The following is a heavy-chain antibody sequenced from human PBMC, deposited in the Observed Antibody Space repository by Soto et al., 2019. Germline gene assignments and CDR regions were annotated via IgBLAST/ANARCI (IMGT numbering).Heavy chain of an antibody. V-gene: IGHV3-13*01. J-gene: IGHJ4*02. CDR3: ARTPIAVAAWQNHYFDY. CDR2: IGNAGDT. Sequence: EVQLVESGGGLVQPGGSLRLSCAASGFTFSGYDMHWVRQVTGKGLEWVSGIGNAGDTHYPGSVKGRFTISRENAKNSLYLQMNSLTAGDTAVYYCARTPIAVAAWQNHYFDYWGQGTLVTVSS. CDR1: GFTFSGYD. D-gene: IGHD6-19*01.